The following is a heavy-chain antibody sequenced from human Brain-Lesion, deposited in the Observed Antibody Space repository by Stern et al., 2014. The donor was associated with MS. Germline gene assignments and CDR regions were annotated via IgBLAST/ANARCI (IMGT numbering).Heavy chain of an antibody. CDR1: GYIFTGYY. Sequence: VQLVESGAEVKKLGASVKVSCKTSGYIFTGYYIHWVRQAPGQGLEGMAWINPNNGGTKYAQKFQGRITMSRDTSISTAYVELSSLTSDDTAVYYCARDQRGITIFGVVTDYYYLGMDVWGQGTTVTVSS. CDR3: ARDQRGITIFGVVTDYYYLGMDV. J-gene: IGHJ6*02. CDR2: INPNNGGT. V-gene: IGHV1-2*02. D-gene: IGHD3-3*01.